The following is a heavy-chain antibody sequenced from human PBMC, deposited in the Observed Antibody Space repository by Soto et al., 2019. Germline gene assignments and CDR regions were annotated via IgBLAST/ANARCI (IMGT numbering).Heavy chain of an antibody. J-gene: IGHJ6*02. D-gene: IGHD2-2*01. CDR1: GFTLSSYA. CDR3: ARGRPGFVPDAIGSGGMAF. CDR2: MSFDGSKA. V-gene: IGHV3-30*04. Sequence: GVSLRLSCAASGFTLSSYAVHWVRQAPGKGLEWVAVMSFDGSKASHADSVKGRFTISRDNSKNTVSLQMNSLRVEDSAVYYCARGRPGFVPDAIGSGGMAFWGQGSSVTVS.